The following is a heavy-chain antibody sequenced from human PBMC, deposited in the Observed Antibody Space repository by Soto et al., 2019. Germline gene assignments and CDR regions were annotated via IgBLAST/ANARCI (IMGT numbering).Heavy chain of an antibody. CDR3: AREGPYYDSSCYHFLYGMDV. D-gene: IGHD3-22*01. J-gene: IGHJ6*02. CDR2: ISSSSSYI. Sequence: GGSLRLSCAASGFTFSSYSMNWVRQAPGKGLEWVSSISSSSSYIYYADSVKGRFTISRDNAKNSLYLQMNSLRAEDTAVYYCAREGPYYDSSCYHFLYGMDVWGQGTTVTISS. V-gene: IGHV3-21*01. CDR1: GFTFSSYS.